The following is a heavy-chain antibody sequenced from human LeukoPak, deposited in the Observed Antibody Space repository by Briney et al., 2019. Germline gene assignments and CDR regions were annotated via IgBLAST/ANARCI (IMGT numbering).Heavy chain of an antibody. CDR2: ISSSSSYI. J-gene: IGHJ4*02. CDR3: ARALDIVATITPIDY. D-gene: IGHD5-12*01. CDR1: GFTFSSYS. Sequence: GGSQTLLCAASGFTFSSYSVNWVRQAPGKGLEWVSSISSSSSYIYYADSVKGRFTISRDNAKNSLYLQMNSLRAEDTAVYYCARALDIVATITPIDYWGQGTLATVSS. V-gene: IGHV3-21*01.